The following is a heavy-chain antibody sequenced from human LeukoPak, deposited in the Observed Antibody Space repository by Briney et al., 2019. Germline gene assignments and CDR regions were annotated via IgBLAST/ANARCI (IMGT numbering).Heavy chain of an antibody. Sequence: GGSLRLSCAASGFTFSSYAMSWVRQAPGKGLEWVSAISGSGGSTYYADSVKGRFTISRDNSKNTLYLQMNSLRAEDTAVYYCATTREWELRIDNWGQGTLVTVSS. V-gene: IGHV3-23*01. D-gene: IGHD1-26*01. J-gene: IGHJ4*02. CDR1: GFTFSSYA. CDR2: ISGSGGST. CDR3: ATTREWELRIDN.